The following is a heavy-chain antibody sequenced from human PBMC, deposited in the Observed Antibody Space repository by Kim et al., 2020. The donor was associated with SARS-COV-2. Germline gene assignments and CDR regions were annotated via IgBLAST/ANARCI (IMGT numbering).Heavy chain of an antibody. D-gene: IGHD3-16*01. CDR2: ISYDGSNK. CDR3: ARVSGGDYYYYGMDV. J-gene: IGHJ6*02. V-gene: IGHV3-30-3*01. Sequence: GGSLRLSCAASGFTFSSYAMHWVRQAPGKGLEWVAVISYDGSNKYYADSVKGRFTISRDNSKNTLYLQMNSLRAEDTAVYYCARVSGGDYYYYGMDVWGQGTTVTVSS. CDR1: GFTFSSYA.